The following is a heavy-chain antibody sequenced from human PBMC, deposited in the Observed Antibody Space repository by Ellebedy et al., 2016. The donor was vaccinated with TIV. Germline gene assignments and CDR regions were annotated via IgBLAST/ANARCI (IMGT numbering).Heavy chain of an antibody. V-gene: IGHV3-23*01. CDR2: IGGRGGDT. CDR3: ARDRGTSGFYY. Sequence: GESLKISCAASGLTFSSYAMSWLRQAPGEGLEWVSAIGGRGGDTYYADSVRGCFTISRDNSNNVLFLQMDRLRAGDTALYYCARDRGTSGFYYWGRGTRVTVSS. J-gene: IGHJ4*02. CDR1: GLTFSSYA. D-gene: IGHD2-2*01.